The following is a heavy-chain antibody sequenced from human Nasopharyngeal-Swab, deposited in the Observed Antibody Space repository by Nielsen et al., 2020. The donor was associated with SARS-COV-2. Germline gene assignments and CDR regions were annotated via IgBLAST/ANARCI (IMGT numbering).Heavy chain of an antibody. CDR3: ARNPGAFFDY. J-gene: IGHJ4*02. CDR2: ISGSGGST. V-gene: IGHV3-23*01. D-gene: IGHD1-26*01. Sequence: VRQAPGKGLEWVSAISGSGGSTYYADSVKSRFTISRDNSKNTLYLQMNSLRAEDTAVYYCARNPGAFFDYWGQGTLVTVSS.